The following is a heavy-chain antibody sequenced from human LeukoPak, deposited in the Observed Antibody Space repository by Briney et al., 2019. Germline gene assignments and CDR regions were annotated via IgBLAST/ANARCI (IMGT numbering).Heavy chain of an antibody. CDR3: VRSCSSGSCYGYKDY. J-gene: IGHJ4*02. CDR1: XXTXSSXX. V-gene: IGHV3-74*01. Sequence: PGXXXXLSCXXSXXTXSSXXXHXVRHVPGKGLVWVSRVNGDGTSTSYADSVQGRFTISRDNAKNTLYLYMNSLRGDDTAIYFCVRSCSSGSCYGYKDYWGQGTLVTVSS. CDR2: VNGDGTST. D-gene: IGHD2-2*01.